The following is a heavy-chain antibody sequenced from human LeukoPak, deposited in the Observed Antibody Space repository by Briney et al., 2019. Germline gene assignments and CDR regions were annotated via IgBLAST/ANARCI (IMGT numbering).Heavy chain of an antibody. J-gene: IGHJ5*02. CDR2: IYYSGRT. D-gene: IGHD2-15*01. Sequence: SETLSLTCTVSGASISSTNYYWGWVRQPPGEGLEWLGYIYYSGRTYYKPSRKSRVTISVDTSKNQFSLRLRSVTAADTAVYYCARALVVVYNWFDTWGQGTLVTVSS. CDR1: GASISSTNYY. V-gene: IGHV4-39*07. CDR3: ARALVVVYNWFDT.